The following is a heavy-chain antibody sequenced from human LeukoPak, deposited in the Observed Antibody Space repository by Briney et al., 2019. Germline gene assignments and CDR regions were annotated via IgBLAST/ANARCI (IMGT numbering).Heavy chain of an antibody. CDR1: RFTFSNAW. V-gene: IGHV3-23*01. Sequence: GGSLRLSCAASRFTFSNAWMSWVRQAPGKGLEWVSAISGSGGSTYYADSVKGRFTISRDNSKNTLFLQMNSLRAEDTAVYYCAKDAVRSGSFSGMDVWGQGTTVTVSS. J-gene: IGHJ6*02. CDR2: ISGSGGST. CDR3: AKDAVRSGSFSGMDV. D-gene: IGHD3-10*01.